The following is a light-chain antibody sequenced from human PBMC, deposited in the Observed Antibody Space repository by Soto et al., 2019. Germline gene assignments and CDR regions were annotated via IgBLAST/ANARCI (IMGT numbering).Light chain of an antibody. J-gene: IGKJ3*01. Sequence: EIVFTPSPGTLSLSPGERATLSCRASQSLYNNYLAWYQEKPGQAPRLLIYGASSRPTGIPDRFSGSGSGTDFTLTISRLEPEDFSVYYCHQYGTAPLTFGPGTKVDIK. CDR2: GAS. V-gene: IGKV3-20*01. CDR3: HQYGTAPLT. CDR1: QSLYNNY.